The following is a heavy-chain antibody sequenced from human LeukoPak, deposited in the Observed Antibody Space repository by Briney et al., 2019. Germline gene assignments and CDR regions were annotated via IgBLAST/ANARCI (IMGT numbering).Heavy chain of an antibody. CDR3: ARELADYYDSSGYYYDN. CDR2: IYTDGST. J-gene: IGHJ4*02. D-gene: IGHD3-22*01. Sequence: GGSLRLSCSASGFTVSSNYMTWVRQAPGKGLEWVSLIYTDGSTYYADSVKGRFTISRDNSKNTLYLQMNSLRAEDTAVYYCARELADYYDSSGYYYDNWGQGTLVTVSS. V-gene: IGHV3-53*01. CDR1: GFTVSSNY.